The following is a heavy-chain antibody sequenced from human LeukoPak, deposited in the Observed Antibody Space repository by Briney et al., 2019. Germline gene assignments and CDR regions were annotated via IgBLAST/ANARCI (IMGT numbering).Heavy chain of an antibody. J-gene: IGHJ3*02. CDR2: IYDSGST. V-gene: IGHV4-4*02. Sequence: SETLSLTCAVSGGSISSNSWWSWGRQPPGKGLEGVGEIYDSGSTNYNPSLKSRVTISVDKSMNQFSLKLSSVTAADAAVYYCASRMYMTVGHSAFDIWGKGTMVTVSS. CDR1: GGSISSNSW. CDR3: ASRMYMTVGHSAFDI. D-gene: IGHD3-22*01.